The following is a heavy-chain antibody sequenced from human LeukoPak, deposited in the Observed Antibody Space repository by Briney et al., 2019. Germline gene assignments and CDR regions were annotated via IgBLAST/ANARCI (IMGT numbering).Heavy chain of an antibody. CDR3: ASASSHRIAAGGDY. J-gene: IGHJ4*02. CDR2: INSDGSSR. V-gene: IGHV3-74*01. D-gene: IGHD6-13*01. CDR1: GFTFSNYW. Sequence: QSGGSLRVSCAASGFTFSNYWMHWVRQAPGKGLVWVSRINSDGSSRNYADSVKGRFTISRDNAKNTLYLQMNSLRAEDTAVYYCASASSHRIAAGGDYWGQGTLVTVSS.